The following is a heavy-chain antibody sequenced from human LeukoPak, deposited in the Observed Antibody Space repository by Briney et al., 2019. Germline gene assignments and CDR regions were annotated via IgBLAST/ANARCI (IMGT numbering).Heavy chain of an antibody. J-gene: IGHJ4*02. Sequence: GGSLRLSCAASGFTFSIYAMSWVRQAPGTGLEWVSAISGSGGSTYYADSVKGRFTISRDNSKNTLYLQMNSLRAEDTAVYYCARVGRGSGSYYHFDYWGQGTLVTVSS. CDR1: GFTFSIYA. V-gene: IGHV3-23*01. CDR3: ARVGRGSGSYYHFDY. D-gene: IGHD3-10*01. CDR2: ISGSGGST.